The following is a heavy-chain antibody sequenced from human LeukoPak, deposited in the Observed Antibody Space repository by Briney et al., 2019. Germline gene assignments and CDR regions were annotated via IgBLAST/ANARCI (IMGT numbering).Heavy chain of an antibody. V-gene: IGHV4-4*07. CDR1: GGSISSYY. CDR3: ARPSVRYYDRNGYPNWFDS. D-gene: IGHD3-22*01. J-gene: IGHJ5*01. Sequence: SETLSLTCTVSGGSISSYYWSWIRQPAGKGLEWIGRIYTSGSTNYNPSLKSRVTMSVDTSKNQFSLKLSSVTAADTAVYYCARPSVRYYDRNGYPNWFDSWGQGTLVTVSS. CDR2: IYTSGST.